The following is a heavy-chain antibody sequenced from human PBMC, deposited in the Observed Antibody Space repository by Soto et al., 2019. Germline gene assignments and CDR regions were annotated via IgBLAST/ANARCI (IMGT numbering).Heavy chain of an antibody. CDR1: DESISSYS. Sequence: PSENLSITSTVYDESISSYSWNWIRQPPGKGLEWIGYIYYSGSTNYNPSLKSRVTISVDTSKNQFSLKLSSVTAADTAVYYCAFAPISGWKCYFDFCCQGILVSVFS. V-gene: IGHV4-59*01. CDR2: IYYSGST. CDR3: AFAPISGWKCYFDF. J-gene: IGHJ4*02. D-gene: IGHD6-19*01.